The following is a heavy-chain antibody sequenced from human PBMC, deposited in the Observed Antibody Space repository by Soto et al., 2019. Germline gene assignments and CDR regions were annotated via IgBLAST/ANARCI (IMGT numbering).Heavy chain of an antibody. Sequence: GGSLRLSCAASGFTFNNYGMSWVRQAPGKGLEWVSGIRGSGAGTYHADSVRGRFTSSRDNSKNLLYLQMNSLRAEDPAMYYCARDQRGAFDYWGHGTLVTVSS. D-gene: IGHD1-26*01. CDR1: GFTFNNYG. V-gene: IGHV3-23*01. CDR3: ARDQRGAFDY. CDR2: IRGSGAGT. J-gene: IGHJ4*01.